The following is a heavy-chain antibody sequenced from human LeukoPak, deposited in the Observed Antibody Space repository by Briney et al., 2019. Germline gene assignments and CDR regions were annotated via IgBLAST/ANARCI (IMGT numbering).Heavy chain of an antibody. CDR1: GFTFSDYY. CDR2: VISSGNTI. Sequence: GGSLRLSCAASGFTFSDYYMSWIRQAPGKGLEWVSYVISSGNTIYYADSVKGRFTISRDNAKNSLYLQMNSLRAEDTAVYYCARGTSGWYRGFDYWGQGTLVTVSS. CDR3: ARGTSGWYRGFDY. D-gene: IGHD6-19*01. V-gene: IGHV3-11*01. J-gene: IGHJ4*02.